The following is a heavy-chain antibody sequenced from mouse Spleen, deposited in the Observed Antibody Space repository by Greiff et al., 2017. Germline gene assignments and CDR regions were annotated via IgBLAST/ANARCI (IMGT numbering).Heavy chain of an antibody. CDR2: IDPETGGT. D-gene: IGHD1-1*01. Sequence: VQLQQSGAELVRPGASVTLSCKASGYTFTGYEMHWVQQTPVHGLEWIGAIDPETGGTAYNQKFKGKAILTADKSSSTAHMELRSLTSEDSAVYYCTRDCYYGSSYYYWGQGTTLTVSS. J-gene: IGHJ2*01. CDR3: TRDCYYGSSYYY. V-gene: IGHV1-15*01. CDR1: GYTFTGYE.